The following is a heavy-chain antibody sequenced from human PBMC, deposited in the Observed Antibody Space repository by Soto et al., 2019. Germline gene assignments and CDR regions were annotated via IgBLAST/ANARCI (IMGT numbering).Heavy chain of an antibody. V-gene: IGHV4-59*01. Sequence: SETLSLTCTVSGGSISSYYWSWIRRPPGKGLEWIGYIYYSGSTNYNPSLKSRVTISVDTSKNEFSLKLSSVTAADTAVYYCARDGSFGGVGGFDYWGQGTLVTVS. CDR3: ARDGSFGGVGGFDY. CDR1: GGSISSYY. J-gene: IGHJ4*02. CDR2: IYYSGST. D-gene: IGHD2-8*02.